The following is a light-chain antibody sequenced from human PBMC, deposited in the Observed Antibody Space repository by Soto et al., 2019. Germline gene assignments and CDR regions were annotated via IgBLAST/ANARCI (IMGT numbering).Light chain of an antibody. CDR2: AAS. J-gene: IGKJ3*01. CDR3: QQLNSYPPFT. CDR1: QGISSY. Sequence: DIQMTQSPSSLSASVVDRVTITFRSSQGISSYLAWYQQKPGKAPKLLIYAASTLQSGVPSRFSGSGSGTEFTLTISSLQPEDFATYYCQQLNSYPPFTFGPGTKVDIK. V-gene: IGKV1-9*01.